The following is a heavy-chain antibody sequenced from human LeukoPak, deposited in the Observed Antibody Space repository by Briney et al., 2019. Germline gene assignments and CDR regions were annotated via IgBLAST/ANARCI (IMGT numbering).Heavy chain of an antibody. CDR2: ISSSSSYI. J-gene: IGHJ4*02. D-gene: IGHD3-22*01. V-gene: IGHV3-21*06. Sequence: PGGSLRLSCAASGFTFSSYSMNWVRQAPGKGLEWVASISSSSSYIYYADSVKGRFTISRDNAKNSLYLQMNSLRAEDTAVFCCARGRVDSRGYGPYFDYWGQGTLVPVSS. CDR1: GFTFSSYS. CDR3: ARGRVDSRGYGPYFDY.